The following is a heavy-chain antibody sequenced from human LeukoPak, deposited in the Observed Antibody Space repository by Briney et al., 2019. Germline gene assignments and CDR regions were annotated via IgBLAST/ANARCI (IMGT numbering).Heavy chain of an antibody. V-gene: IGHV4-34*01. CDR3: ASGNMVPFDY. CDR2: INHSGST. CDR1: GGSFSGYY. J-gene: IGHJ4*02. D-gene: IGHD2/OR15-2a*01. Sequence: SETLSLTCAVYGGSFSGYYWSWIRQPPGKGLEWIGEINHSGSTNYNPSLKSRVTISVDTSKNQFSLKLSFVTAADTAVYYCASGNMVPFDYWGQGTLVTVSS.